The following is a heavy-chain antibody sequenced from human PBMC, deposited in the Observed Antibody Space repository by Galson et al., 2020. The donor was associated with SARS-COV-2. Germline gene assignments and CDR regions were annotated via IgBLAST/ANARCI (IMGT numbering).Heavy chain of an antibody. CDR2: ISSSGDTI. Sequence: NSGGSLRLSCAASGFTFSDYYMSWIRQAPGKGLEWVSSISSSGDTIYYADSVKGRFTMSRDNAKNSLYLQMNSLRAEDTAVYYCAREVRSSNNDAFDIWGQGTMVTVSS. V-gene: IGHV3-11*04. CDR1: GFTFSDYY. CDR3: AREVRSSNNDAFDI. D-gene: IGHD6-13*01. J-gene: IGHJ3*02.